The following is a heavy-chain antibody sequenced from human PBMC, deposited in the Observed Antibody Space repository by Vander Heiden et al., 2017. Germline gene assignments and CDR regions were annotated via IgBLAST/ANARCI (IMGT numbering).Heavy chain of an antibody. J-gene: IGHJ4*02. CDR2: ISSSGDGA. D-gene: IGHD2-2*02. V-gene: IGHV3-23*01. CDR1: GFLFSDYP. Sequence: EVQLLESGGGLVQPGGSLRLSCAASGFLFSDYPMSWVRQAPGKGLEWVSGISSSGDGAYYADSVKGRFTLSRDNSKNTLYLQMNSLRAEDTAVYYCAKSGSEYTADFDYWGQGTLVTLSS. CDR3: AKSGSEYTADFDY.